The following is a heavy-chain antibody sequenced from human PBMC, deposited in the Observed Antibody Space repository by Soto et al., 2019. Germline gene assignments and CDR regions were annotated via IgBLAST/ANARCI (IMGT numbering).Heavy chain of an antibody. CDR3: ARGFDRGKFYAFES. Sequence: QVQLQESGPGLVKPSQTLSLTCTVSGDSIMRDSYYWNWIRRHPGKGLERIGYIYYSGTTAYNPSLKTRVTISPDTSKNQFSLNLSSVTAADTAVYYCARGFDRGKFYAFESWGRVTQVTVSS. CDR1: GDSIMRDSYY. D-gene: IGHD2-2*01. CDR2: IYYSGTT. V-gene: IGHV4-31*03. J-gene: IGHJ4*02.